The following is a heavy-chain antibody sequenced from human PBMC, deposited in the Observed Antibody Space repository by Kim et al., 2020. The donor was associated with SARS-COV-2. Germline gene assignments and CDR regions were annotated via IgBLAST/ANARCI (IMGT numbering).Heavy chain of an antibody. CDR3: ARLTQWLVRGGRFDP. J-gene: IGHJ5*02. V-gene: IGHV4-34*01. CDR2: INHSGST. CDR1: GGSFSGYY. D-gene: IGHD6-19*01. Sequence: SETLSLICAVYGGSFSGYYWSWIRQPPGKGLEWIGEINHSGSTNYNPSLKSRVTISVDTSKNQFSLKLSSVTAADTAVYYCARLTQWLVRGGRFDPWGQGTLVTVSS.